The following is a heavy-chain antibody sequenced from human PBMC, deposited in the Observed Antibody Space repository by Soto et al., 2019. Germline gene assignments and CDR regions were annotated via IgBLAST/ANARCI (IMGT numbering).Heavy chain of an antibody. CDR1: GGSINSAGHS. CDR2: IYYSGST. J-gene: IGHJ6*02. Sequence: SETLSLTCTVSGGSINSAGHSWGWVRQSPGKGLEWIGYIYYSGSTNYNPSLKSRVTISVDTSKNQFSLKLSSVTAADTAVYYCASTYYGSGSYYFSGYYYYGMDVWGQGTTATVSS. D-gene: IGHD3-10*01. CDR3: ASTYYGSGSYYFSGYYYYGMDV. V-gene: IGHV4-61*08.